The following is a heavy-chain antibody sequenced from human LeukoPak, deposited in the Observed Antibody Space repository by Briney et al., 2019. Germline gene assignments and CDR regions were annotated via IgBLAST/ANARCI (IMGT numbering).Heavy chain of an antibody. CDR2: INLNSGGT. Sequence: ASVRVSCKASGYTFTGYYMHWVRQAPGQGLEWMGWINLNSGGTNDAQKFQDRGTMTRDTSISTAYMELSRLRSDDTAVYYCARSPDILTGENFDYWGQGTLVTVSS. J-gene: IGHJ4*02. D-gene: IGHD3-9*01. CDR3: ARSPDILTGENFDY. CDR1: GYTFTGYY. V-gene: IGHV1-2*02.